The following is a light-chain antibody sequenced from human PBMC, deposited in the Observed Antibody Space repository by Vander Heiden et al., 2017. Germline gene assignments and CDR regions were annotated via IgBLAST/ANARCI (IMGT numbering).Light chain of an antibody. CDR3: QQDHNRRT. CDR1: QTITSN. CDR2: GAS. Sequence: EIVMTQSPATLSVSPGERATLSCRASQTITSNLAWYQQKPGQAPRLLIYGASMRATGIPARFSGSGSGTEFTLTISSLQSEDFAVYYCQQDHNRRTFGQGTRVEIK. V-gene: IGKV3D-15*01. J-gene: IGKJ1*01.